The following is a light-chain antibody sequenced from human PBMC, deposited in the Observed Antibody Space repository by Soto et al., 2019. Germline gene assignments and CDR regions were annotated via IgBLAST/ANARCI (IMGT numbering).Light chain of an antibody. V-gene: IGKV1-9*01. J-gene: IGKJ1*01. CDR1: QSISSY. Sequence: DIQMTQSPSTLSASVGDRVTITCLASQSISSYLNWYQQKPGKAPKLLIYAASTLQSGVPSRFSGSGSGTDFTLTISSLQPEDFATYYCQQLNSYPQTFGQGTKVDIK. CDR3: QQLNSYPQT. CDR2: AAS.